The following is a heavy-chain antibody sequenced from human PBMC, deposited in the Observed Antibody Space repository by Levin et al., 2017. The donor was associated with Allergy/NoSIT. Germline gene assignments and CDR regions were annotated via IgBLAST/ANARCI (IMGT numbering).Heavy chain of an antibody. CDR3: ARGALPARNLDY. V-gene: IGHV4-38-2*02. Sequence: RTSETLSLTCSVSGYSISSGYYWAWIRQPPGKGLEWIASINYRWTTHFNPSLKSRVTISLDMSKNQLSLNLTSVSAADTAVYYCARGALPARNLDYWGQGTLVTVSS. D-gene: IGHD2-2*01. CDR2: INYRWTT. J-gene: IGHJ4*02. CDR1: GYSISSGYY.